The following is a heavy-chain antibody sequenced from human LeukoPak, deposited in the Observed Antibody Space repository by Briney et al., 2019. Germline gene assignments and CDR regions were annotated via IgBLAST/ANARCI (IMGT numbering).Heavy chain of an antibody. CDR2: IYYSGST. CDR3: ARHDTGTTFSWFDP. CDR1: GGSISSSSYY. D-gene: IGHD1-1*01. J-gene: IGHJ5*02. Sequence: KTSETLSLTCTVSGGSISSSSYYWGWIRQPPGKGLEWIGSIYYSGSTYYNPSLKSRVTISVDTSKNQFSLKLSSVAAADTAVYYCARHDTGTTFSWFDPWGQGTLVTVSS. V-gene: IGHV4-39*01.